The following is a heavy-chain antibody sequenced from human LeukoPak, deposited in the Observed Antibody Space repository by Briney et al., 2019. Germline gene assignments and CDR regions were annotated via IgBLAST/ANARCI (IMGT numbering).Heavy chain of an antibody. CDR2: ISGSGGST. Sequence: PGGSLRLSCAASGFTFSSYAMSWVRQAPGKGLEWVSAISGSGGSTYYADSVKGRFTISRDNSKNTLYLQMNSLRAEDTAVYYCAKDSAYYDFWSGYASDYWGQGTLVTVSS. CDR3: AKDSAYYDFWSGYASDY. D-gene: IGHD3-3*01. CDR1: GFTFSSYA. V-gene: IGHV3-23*01. J-gene: IGHJ4*02.